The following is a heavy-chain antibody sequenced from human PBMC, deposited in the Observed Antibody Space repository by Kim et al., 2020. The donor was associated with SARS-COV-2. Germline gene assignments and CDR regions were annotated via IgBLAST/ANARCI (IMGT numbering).Heavy chain of an antibody. V-gene: IGHV3-23*01. CDR3: AKHLGDYDFWSGYYPSDY. Sequence: GGSLRLSCAASGFTFSSYAMSWVRQAPGKGLEWVSAISGSGGSTYYADSVKGRFTISRDNSKNTLYLQMNSLRAEDTAVYYCAKHLGDYDFWSGYYPSDYWGQGTLVTVSS. CDR1: GFTFSSYA. CDR2: ISGSGGST. D-gene: IGHD3-3*01. J-gene: IGHJ4*02.